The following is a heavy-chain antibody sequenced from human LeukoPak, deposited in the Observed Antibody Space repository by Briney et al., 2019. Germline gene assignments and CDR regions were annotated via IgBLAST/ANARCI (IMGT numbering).Heavy chain of an antibody. D-gene: IGHD3-10*01. Sequence: GGSLRLSCAASGFTFNNYAMNWVRQAPGKGLEWVSSISGSGSITYYADSVKGRFTISRDTSKNTLWLQMNSLRVDDTALYYCAKSLGGDYGSGSYYVVFDSWDQGTLVTVSS. CDR1: GFTFNNYA. CDR3: AKSLGGDYGSGSYYVVFDS. CDR2: ISGSGSIT. V-gene: IGHV3-23*01. J-gene: IGHJ4*02.